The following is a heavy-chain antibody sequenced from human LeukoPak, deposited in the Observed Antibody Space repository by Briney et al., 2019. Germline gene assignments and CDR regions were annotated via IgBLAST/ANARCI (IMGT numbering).Heavy chain of an antibody. J-gene: IGHJ4*02. CDR1: GYTFSTYG. Sequence: PEGSLRLSCAASGYTFSTYGMSWVRQAPGKGLEWVSGISESGGSLYYAASVKGRFTISRDNSKNTLYLQMNSLRAEDTAVYYCARVYDSSGYYYGSWDYWGQGTLVTVSS. CDR3: ARVYDSSGYYYGSWDY. D-gene: IGHD3-22*01. V-gene: IGHV3-23*01. CDR2: ISESGGSL.